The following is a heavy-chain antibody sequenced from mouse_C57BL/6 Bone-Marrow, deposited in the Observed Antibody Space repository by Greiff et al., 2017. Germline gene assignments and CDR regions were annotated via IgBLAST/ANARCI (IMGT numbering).Heavy chain of an antibody. CDR2: IWSDGST. D-gene: IGHD1-1*01. CDR1: GFSLTSYG. CDR3: ARAPLTTVVATDAMDY. Sequence: VKLMESGPGLVAPSQSLSITCTVSGFSLTSYGVHWVRQPPGKGLEWLVVIWSDGSTTYNSALKSRLSISKDNSKSQVFLKMNSLQTDDTAMYYCARAPLTTVVATDAMDYWGQGTSVTVSS. J-gene: IGHJ4*01. V-gene: IGHV2-6*03.